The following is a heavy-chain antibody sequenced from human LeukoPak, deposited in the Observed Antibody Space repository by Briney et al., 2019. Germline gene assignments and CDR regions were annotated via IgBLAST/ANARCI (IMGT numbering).Heavy chain of an antibody. Sequence: SETLSLTCTVSGGSISSYYWSWIRQPAGKGLEWIGRIYTSGSTNYNPSLKSRVTISVDKSKNQFSLKLSSVTAADTAVYYCARDTIAVAGINWFDPWGQGTLVTFSS. CDR3: ARDTIAVAGINWFDP. D-gene: IGHD6-19*01. J-gene: IGHJ5*02. CDR2: IYTSGST. CDR1: GGSISSYY. V-gene: IGHV4-4*07.